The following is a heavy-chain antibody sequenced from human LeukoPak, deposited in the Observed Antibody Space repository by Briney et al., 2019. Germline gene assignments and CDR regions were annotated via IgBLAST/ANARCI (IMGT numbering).Heavy chain of an antibody. V-gene: IGHV3-66*01. D-gene: IGHD6-13*01. CDR3: ARVAYSSNWYIDY. Sequence: TGGSLRLSSAASGFTVSSNCMSWVRQAPGKGLEWVSVIYSGGSTYYADSVKGRFTISRDNAKNTLYLQMNSLRAEDTAIYYCARVAYSSNWYIDYWGQGTLVAVSS. CDR1: GFTVSSNC. J-gene: IGHJ4*02. CDR2: IYSGGST.